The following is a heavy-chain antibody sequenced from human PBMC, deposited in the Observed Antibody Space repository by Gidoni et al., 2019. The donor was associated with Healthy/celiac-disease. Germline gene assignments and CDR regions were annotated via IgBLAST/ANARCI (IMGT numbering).Heavy chain of an antibody. D-gene: IGHD3-9*01. V-gene: IGHV1-18*01. Sequence: QVQLVQSGAEVKKPGASVKVSCKASGYTFTSYGISWVRQAPGQGLEWKGWISAYNGNTNYAQKLQGRVTMTTDTSTSTAYMELRSLRSDDTAVYYCARRTDILTGYYPNYYYGMDVWGQGTTVTVSS. CDR3: ARRTDILTGYYPNYYYGMDV. CDR2: ISAYNGNT. CDR1: GYTFTSYG. J-gene: IGHJ6*02.